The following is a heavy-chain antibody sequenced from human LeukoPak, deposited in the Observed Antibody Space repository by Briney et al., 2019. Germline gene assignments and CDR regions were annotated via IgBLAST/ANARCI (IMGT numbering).Heavy chain of an antibody. Sequence: PGGSLSLSCEASGFTLNKYWMHWVRQGPGQGLVWVSRITGDGSGIAYADSVKGRFTVSRDDAKNTLFLQMTSLRVEDTAIYYCARDAYTTTSNWLDPWGQGTLVTVSS. V-gene: IGHV3-74*01. CDR3: ARDAYTTTSNWLDP. J-gene: IGHJ5*02. CDR1: GFTLNKYW. D-gene: IGHD4-17*01. CDR2: ITGDGSGI.